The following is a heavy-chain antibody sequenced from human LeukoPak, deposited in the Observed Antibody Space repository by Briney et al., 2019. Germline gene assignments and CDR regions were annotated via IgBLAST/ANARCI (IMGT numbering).Heavy chain of an antibody. CDR1: EFTFSSYT. V-gene: IGHV3-21*01. D-gene: IGHD3/OR15-3a*01. CDR3: ARDLRGLPFDY. CDR2: ISSTSSYI. Sequence: GGSLRLSCTASEFTFSSYTMNWVRQAPGKGLEWVSSISSTSSYIYHAASVKGRFTISRDNAKNSLYLQMNSLRAEDTAVYYCARDLRGLPFDYWGQGTLVTVSS. J-gene: IGHJ4*02.